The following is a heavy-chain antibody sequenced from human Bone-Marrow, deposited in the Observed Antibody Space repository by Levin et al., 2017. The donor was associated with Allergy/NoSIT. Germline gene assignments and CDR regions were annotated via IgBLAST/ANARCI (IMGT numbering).Heavy chain of an antibody. CDR3: ARHEGDSGYYYYMDV. J-gene: IGHJ6*03. V-gene: IGHV5-10-1*01. CDR2: IDPSDSRT. CDR1: GYRLTNYW. D-gene: IGHD2-15*01. Sequence: GGSLRLSCEASGYRLTNYWISWVRQMPGKGLEWMAMIDPSDSRTKYSPAFQGHVTVSVDKSISTVYMQWSSLKASDTAKYYCARHEGDSGYYYYMDVWGAGTTVIVSS.